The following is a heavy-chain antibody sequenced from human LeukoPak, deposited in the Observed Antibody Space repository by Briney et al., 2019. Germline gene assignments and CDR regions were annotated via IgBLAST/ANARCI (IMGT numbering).Heavy chain of an antibody. CDR3: TTEVYCSSTSCSYYFDY. CDR2: IKSKTDGGTT. V-gene: IGHV3-15*01. D-gene: IGHD2-2*01. Sequence: GGSLRLSCAASGFTLSNAWMSWVRQAPGKGLEWVGRIKSKTDGGTTDYAAPVKGRFTISRDDSKNTLYLQMNSLKTEDTAVYYCTTEVYCSSTSCSYYFDYWGQGTLVTVSS. J-gene: IGHJ4*02. CDR1: GFTLSNAW.